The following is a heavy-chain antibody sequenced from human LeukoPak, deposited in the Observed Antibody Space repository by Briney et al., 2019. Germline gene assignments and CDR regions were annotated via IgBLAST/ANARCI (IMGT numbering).Heavy chain of an antibody. V-gene: IGHV3-7*01. CDR1: GFTFSSYW. CDR3: ARDSGSSLVEYFQH. J-gene: IGHJ1*01. CDR2: IKQDGSEK. D-gene: IGHD6-13*01. Sequence: GGSLRLSCAASGFTFSSYWMSWVRQAPGKGLEWVANIKQDGSEKYYVDSVKGRFTISRDNAKNSLYLQMNSLRAEDTAVYYCARDSGSSLVEYFQHWGQGTLVTVSS.